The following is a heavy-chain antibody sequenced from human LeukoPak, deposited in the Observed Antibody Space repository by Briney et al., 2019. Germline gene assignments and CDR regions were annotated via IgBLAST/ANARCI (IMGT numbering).Heavy chain of an antibody. J-gene: IGHJ4*02. Sequence: GGSLRLSCAASGFTFSDYYMSWIRQAPGEGVEWVSYISSSGSTIHYADSARGGFTISRDNAKNSLYLQMSSRRAEDTAVYYCASGYCSGGSCYPPDYWGEGTLVTASS. D-gene: IGHD2-15*01. CDR1: GFTFSDYY. CDR3: ASGYCSGGSCYPPDY. CDR2: ISSSGSTI. V-gene: IGHV3-11*01.